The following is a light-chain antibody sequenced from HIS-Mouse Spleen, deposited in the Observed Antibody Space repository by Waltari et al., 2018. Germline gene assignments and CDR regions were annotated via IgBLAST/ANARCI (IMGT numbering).Light chain of an antibody. V-gene: IGLV3-1*01. CDR1: KLGDKY. J-gene: IGLJ2*01. Sequence: SYELTQPPSVSVSPGQTASITCSGDKLGDKYACWYQQKPGQSPVLVIYQDSKRPSGIPERFAGSKSGKTATLTISGTQAMDEADYYCQAWDSSTVVFGGGTKLTVL. CDR2: QDS. CDR3: QAWDSSTVV.